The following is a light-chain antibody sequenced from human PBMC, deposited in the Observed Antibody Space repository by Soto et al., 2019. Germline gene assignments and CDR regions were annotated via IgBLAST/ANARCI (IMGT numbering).Light chain of an antibody. CDR3: QQYYSYPIT. V-gene: IGKV1-5*01. CDR2: DAS. CDR1: QTISSW. J-gene: IGKJ1*01. Sequence: DIQMTQSPSVLSASVGDRVTITCRASQTISSWLAWYQQKPGDASSLESGVPSRFSGSGSGTEFSLTISSLQPEDFATYYCQQYYSYPITFGQGTKGDIK.